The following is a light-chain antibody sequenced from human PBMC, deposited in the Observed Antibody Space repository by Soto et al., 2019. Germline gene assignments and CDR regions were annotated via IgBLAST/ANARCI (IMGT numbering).Light chain of an antibody. CDR2: GAS. Sequence: DIQMTQSPPSLSASVGDRVTITCRASQSIPYFLNWYQQKPGKAPELLIYGASSLQTGVSSRFSGSGSGTDFTLVIDGLQPEDFATYYCQQSHTTPFTFGPGTKVDIK. CDR3: QQSHTTPFT. J-gene: IGKJ3*01. CDR1: QSIPYF. V-gene: IGKV1-39*01.